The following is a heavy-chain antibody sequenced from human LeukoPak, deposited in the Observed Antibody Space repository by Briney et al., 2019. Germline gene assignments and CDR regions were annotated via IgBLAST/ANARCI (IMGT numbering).Heavy chain of an antibody. D-gene: IGHD3-9*01. CDR3: ARDSPLVTVDY. V-gene: IGHV3-33*01. CDR1: GFTFSSYG. CDR2: IWSDGSYK. Sequence: GGSLRLSCAASGFTFSSYGFHWVRQAPGKGLEWVAVIWSDGSYKYYADSVKGRFTISRDDSKNTLYLQMNSLRAEDTAVYYCARDSPLVTVDYWGQGTLVTVSS. J-gene: IGHJ4*02.